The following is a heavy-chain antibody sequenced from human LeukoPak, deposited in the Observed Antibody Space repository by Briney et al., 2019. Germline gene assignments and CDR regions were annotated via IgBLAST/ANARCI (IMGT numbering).Heavy chain of an antibody. Sequence: GGSLRLSCAASGFTFSNAWMSWVRQAPGKGLEWVGRIKSKTDGRTTDYAAPVKVRFTISRDDSKNTLYLQMNSLKTEDTAVYYCTTVLWYMDVWGKGTTVTVSS. CDR2: IKSKTDGRTT. CDR1: GFTFSNAW. CDR3: TTVLWYMDV. V-gene: IGHV3-15*01. J-gene: IGHJ6*03.